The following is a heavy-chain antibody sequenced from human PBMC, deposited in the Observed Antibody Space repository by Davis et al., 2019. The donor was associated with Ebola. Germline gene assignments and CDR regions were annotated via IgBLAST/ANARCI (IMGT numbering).Heavy chain of an antibody. V-gene: IGHV4-61*09. J-gene: IGHJ4*02. CDR3: ARADGDYVHFDY. D-gene: IGHD4-17*01. CDR2: IYTSGST. Sequence: SETLSLTCTVSGGSISSGSYYWSWIRQPAGKGLEWIGHIYTSGSTTYNPSLRSRVTISVDTSKTQFSLKVSSVTAADTAVYYCARADGDYVHFDYWGQGILVTVSS. CDR1: GGSISSGSYY.